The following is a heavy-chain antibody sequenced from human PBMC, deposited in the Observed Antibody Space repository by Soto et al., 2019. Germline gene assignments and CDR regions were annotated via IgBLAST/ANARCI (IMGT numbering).Heavy chain of an antibody. CDR3: ARTLGPRGSDYDGSDYRWTIDY. CDR1: GNSLLSTNYH. D-gene: IGHD3-22*01. J-gene: IGHJ4*02. Sequence: SDTLSLTCTVSGNSLLSTNYHCGWISQTTWKDLQWIASMFYTGNTYYNPSLQSRATISADTSKNQFSLRLTSVTAADTAVYFCARTLGPRGSDYDGSDYRWTIDYWGQGTLVTVS. V-gene: IGHV4-39*01. CDR2: MFYTGNT.